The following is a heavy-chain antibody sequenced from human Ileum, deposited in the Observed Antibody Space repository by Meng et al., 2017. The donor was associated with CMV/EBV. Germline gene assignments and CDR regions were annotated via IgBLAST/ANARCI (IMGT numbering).Heavy chain of an antibody. V-gene: IGHV4-4*07. Sequence: GEWEELGRGVVKRGETLCLAGSVSGGSVSSYYWCWIRQHAGKGLEWIGRIYISGRTNYNPSLKSRVTMSVDTSKNQFSMNLSSVTAADTAVYYCARGRATAFQSLDQDYFDYWGQGTLVTVAS. D-gene: IGHD5-12*01. CDR2: IYISGRT. CDR1: GGSVSSYY. J-gene: IGHJ4*02. CDR3: ARGRATAFQSLDQDYFDY.